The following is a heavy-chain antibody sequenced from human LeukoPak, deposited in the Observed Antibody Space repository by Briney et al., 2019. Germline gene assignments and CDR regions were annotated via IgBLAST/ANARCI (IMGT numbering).Heavy chain of an antibody. V-gene: IGHV3-21*01. CDR3: ARDNLWFRELYYFDY. CDR2: ISSSSSYI. CDR1: GFTFSSYR. J-gene: IGHJ4*02. D-gene: IGHD3-10*01. Sequence: GGSLRLSCAASGFTFSSYRMNWVRQAPGKGLEWVSSISSSSSYIYYADSVKGRFTISRDNAKNSLYLQMNSLRVEDTAVYYCARDNLWFRELYYFDYWGQGTLVTVSS.